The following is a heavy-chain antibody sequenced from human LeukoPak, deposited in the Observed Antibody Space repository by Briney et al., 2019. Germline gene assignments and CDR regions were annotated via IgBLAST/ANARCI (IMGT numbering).Heavy chain of an antibody. Sequence: ASVKVSCKASGYIFTGYYMHWVRQAHGQGLEWMGWINPNSGSTNYAQKFQGRVTMTRDTSISTVYMELSRLRSDDTAMYYCARERPHYMDVWGTGTPVIVSS. CDR3: ARERPHYMDV. V-gene: IGHV1-2*02. CDR1: GYIFTGYY. J-gene: IGHJ6*03. CDR2: INPNSGST.